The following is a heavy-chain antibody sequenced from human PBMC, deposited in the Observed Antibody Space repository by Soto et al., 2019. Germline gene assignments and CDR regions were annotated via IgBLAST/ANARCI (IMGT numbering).Heavy chain of an antibody. D-gene: IGHD3-10*01. Sequence: GGSLRLSCAASGFTFSSYAMSWVRQAPGKGLEWVSAISGSGGSTYYADSVKGRFTISRDNSKNTLYLQMNSLRAEDTAVYYCAKDVYYYGSRISVGFDPWGQGTLVTVSS. J-gene: IGHJ5*02. CDR2: ISGSGGST. V-gene: IGHV3-23*01. CDR1: GFTFSSYA. CDR3: AKDVYYYGSRISVGFDP.